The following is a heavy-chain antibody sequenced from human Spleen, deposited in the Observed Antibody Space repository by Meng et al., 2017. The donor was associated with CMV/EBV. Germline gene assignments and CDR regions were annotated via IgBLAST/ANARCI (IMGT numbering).Heavy chain of an antibody. D-gene: IGHD1-26*01. CDR3: AREDIVGVNVGDFDN. CDR1: GFNFNDYY. J-gene: IGHJ4*02. CDR2: ISSSGSGK. Sequence: GGLVQPGGSLRLSCAASGFNFNDYYMSWIRQGPGKGLEWVSYISSSGSGKYYADSVKGRFTVSRDSAKNSLYLQMNSLRAEDTAVYYCAREDIVGVNVGDFDNWGQGTLVTVSS. V-gene: IGHV3-11*01.